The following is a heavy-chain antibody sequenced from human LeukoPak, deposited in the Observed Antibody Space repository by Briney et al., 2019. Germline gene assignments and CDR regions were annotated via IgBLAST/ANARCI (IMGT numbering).Heavy chain of an antibody. CDR1: GFTFSSYW. D-gene: IGHD3-22*01. CDR2: IKQEGSEK. V-gene: IGHV3-7*01. J-gene: IGHJ4*02. Sequence: QPGGSLRLSCAASGFTFSSYWMSWVRQAPGKGLEWVANIKQEGSEKYYVDSVKGRFSISRDNAKKSLYLQMNSLRAEDTAVYYCARVYYDSSGYYDYLDHWGQGTLVTVSS. CDR3: ARVYYDSSGYYDYLDH.